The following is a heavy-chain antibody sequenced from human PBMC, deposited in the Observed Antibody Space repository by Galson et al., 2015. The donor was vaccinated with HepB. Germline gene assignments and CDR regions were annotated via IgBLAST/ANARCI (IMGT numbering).Heavy chain of an antibody. CDR3: ARSRATTRGYYYGMDV. D-gene: IGHD1-26*01. V-gene: IGHV1-8*01. J-gene: IGHJ6*02. CDR2: MNPNSGNT. Sequence: SVKVSCKASGYTFTGYDINWVRQATGQGLEWMGWMNPNSGNTGYAQKFQGRVTMTRNTSISTAYMELSSLRSEDTAVYYCARSRATTRGYYYGMDVWGQGTTVTVSS. CDR1: GYTFTGYD.